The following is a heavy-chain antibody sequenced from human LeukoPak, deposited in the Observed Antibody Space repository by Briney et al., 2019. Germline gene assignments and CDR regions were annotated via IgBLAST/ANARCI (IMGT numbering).Heavy chain of an antibody. CDR3: ARGHYDYVWGSYRPSSDY. J-gene: IGHJ4*02. CDR2: TNPNSGNT. Sequence: GASVKVSCKASGYTFTSYDINWVRQATGQGLEWMGWTNPNSGNTGYAQKFQGRVTMTRNTSISTAYMELSSLRSEDTAVYYCARGHYDYVWGSYRPSSDYWGQGTLVTVSS. D-gene: IGHD3-16*02. V-gene: IGHV1-8*01. CDR1: GYTFTSYD.